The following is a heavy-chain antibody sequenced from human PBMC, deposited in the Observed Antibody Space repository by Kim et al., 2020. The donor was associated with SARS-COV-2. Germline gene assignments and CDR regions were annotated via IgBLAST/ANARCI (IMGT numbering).Heavy chain of an antibody. D-gene: IGHD3-22*01. Sequence: RFTISRDNAQNALYLQMNSLRAEDTAVYYCAIDRPKKNYYDSSGSTDFDYWGQGTLVTVSS. V-gene: IGHV3-11*06. J-gene: IGHJ4*02. CDR3: AIDRPKKNYYDSSGSTDFDY.